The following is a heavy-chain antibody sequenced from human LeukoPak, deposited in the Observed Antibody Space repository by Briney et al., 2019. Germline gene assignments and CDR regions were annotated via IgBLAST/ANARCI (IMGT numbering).Heavy chain of an antibody. Sequence: GESLKISCKGSGYTFTSYWIGWVRQMPGKGLEWMGIIYPHDSNTGYSPSFQGHVTISADKSTSTAYLQWSSLKASDTATYFYARSFVSGPGYYYGMDVWGQGTTVTVSS. D-gene: IGHD2-8*02. V-gene: IGHV5-51*01. J-gene: IGHJ6*02. CDR1: GYTFTSYW. CDR2: IYPHDSNT. CDR3: ARSFVSGPGYYYGMDV.